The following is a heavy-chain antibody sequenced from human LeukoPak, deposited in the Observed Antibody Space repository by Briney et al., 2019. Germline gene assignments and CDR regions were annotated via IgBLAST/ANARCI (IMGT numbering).Heavy chain of an antibody. V-gene: IGHV4-4*07. CDR1: GGSISSYY. CDR3: ARGSAAAAPGWSDP. CDR2: IYTSGST. J-gene: IGHJ5*02. Sequence: SETLSLTCTVSGGSISSYYWSWIRQPAGKGLEWIGRIYTSGSTNYNPSLKSRVTMSVDTSKNQFSLKLSSVTAADTAVYYCARGSAAAAPGWSDPWGQGTLVTVSS. D-gene: IGHD6-13*01.